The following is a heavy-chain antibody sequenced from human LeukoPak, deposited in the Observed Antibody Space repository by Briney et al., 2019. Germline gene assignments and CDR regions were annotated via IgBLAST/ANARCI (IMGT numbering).Heavy chain of an antibody. CDR2: INHSGST. D-gene: IGHD3-3*01. Sequence: SETLSLTCAVYGGSFSGYYWSWIRQPPGKGLEWIGEINHSGSTNYNPSLKSRVTISVDTSKNQFSLKLSSVTAADTAVYYCARGVLRFFSWDYWGQGTLVTVSS. CDR1: GGSFSGYY. CDR3: ARGVLRFFSWDY. J-gene: IGHJ4*02. V-gene: IGHV4-34*01.